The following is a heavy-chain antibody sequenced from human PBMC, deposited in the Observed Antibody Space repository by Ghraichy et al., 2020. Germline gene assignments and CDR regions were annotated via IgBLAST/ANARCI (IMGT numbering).Heavy chain of an antibody. J-gene: IGHJ6*02. CDR2: MNPNSGNT. CDR3: ARSHGMDV. V-gene: IGHV1-8*01. Sequence: ASVKVTCKASGYTFTSHDINWVRQAPGQGLEWMGWMNPNSGNTGYAQKLQGRVTMTRNTSISTAYMELSSLRSEDTAVYYCARSHGMDVWGQGTTVTISS. CDR1: GYTFTSHD.